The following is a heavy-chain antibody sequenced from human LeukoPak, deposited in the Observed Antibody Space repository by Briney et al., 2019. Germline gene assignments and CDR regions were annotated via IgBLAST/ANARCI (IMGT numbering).Heavy chain of an antibody. CDR3: HASNFWSGFDY. CDR1: GGSISSYY. D-gene: IGHD3-3*01. J-gene: IGHJ4*02. Sequence: SETPSLTCTVSGGSISSYYWSWIRQPPGKGLEWIGYIYYSGSTNYNPSLKSRVTISVDTSKNQFSLKLSSVTAADTAVYYCHASNFWSGFDYWGQGTLVTVSS. V-gene: IGHV4-59*01. CDR2: IYYSGST.